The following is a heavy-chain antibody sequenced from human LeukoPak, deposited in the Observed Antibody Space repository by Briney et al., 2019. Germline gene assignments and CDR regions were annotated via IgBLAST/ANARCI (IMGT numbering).Heavy chain of an antibody. Sequence: ASVKVSCKVSGYTLTELSMHWVRQAPGKGLEWMGGFDPEDGETIYAQKFQGRVTMTEDTSTDTAYMELSSLRSEDTAAYYCATDSELMVYAKPEESFQHWGQGTLVTVSS. D-gene: IGHD2-8*01. V-gene: IGHV1-24*01. CDR2: FDPEDGET. CDR3: ATDSELMVYAKPEESFQH. J-gene: IGHJ1*01. CDR1: GYTLTELS.